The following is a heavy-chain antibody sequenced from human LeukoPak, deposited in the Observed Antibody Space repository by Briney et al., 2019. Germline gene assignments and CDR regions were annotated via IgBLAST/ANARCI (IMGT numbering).Heavy chain of an antibody. V-gene: IGHV3-30*18. Sequence: GGSLRLSCAASGFTLSSYAMHWVRQAPGKGLEWVAVISYDGNNKYYADSVRGRFTISRDSSKNTLYLQINSLRAEDTAVYYCAKDRATADYYFDNWGQGTLVTVSS. CDR2: ISYDGNNK. CDR3: AKDRATADYYFDN. J-gene: IGHJ4*02. CDR1: GFTLSSYA. D-gene: IGHD6-13*01.